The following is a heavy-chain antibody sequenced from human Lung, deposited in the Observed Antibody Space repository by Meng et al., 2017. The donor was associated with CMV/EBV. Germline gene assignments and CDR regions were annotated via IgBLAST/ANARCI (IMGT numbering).Heavy chain of an antibody. J-gene: IGHJ5*02. CDR2: INHSGTN. CDR3: ARGRRGGVLEWLLSGNWFDP. CDR1: GGSFSGYY. Sequence: GSLRLXCAVYGGSFSGYYWGWIRQPPGKVLEWIGEINHSGTNNYNPSLKSRVTISVDTSKDQFTLKLGSVTVADTAVYYCARGRRGGVLEWLLSGNWFDPWGQGTLVTVSS. V-gene: IGHV4-34*01. D-gene: IGHD3-3*01.